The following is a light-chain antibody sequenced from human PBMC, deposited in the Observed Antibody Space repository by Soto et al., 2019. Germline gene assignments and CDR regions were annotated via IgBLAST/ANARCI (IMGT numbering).Light chain of an antibody. V-gene: IGLV1-47*01. CDR3: ISYTGSTTLVV. J-gene: IGLJ2*01. Sequence: QSVLTQPPSASGTPGQRVTISCSGSSSNIGSNYVYWYQQLPGTAPKLLIYRNNQRPSGVPDRFSGSKSGTSASLAISGLQAEDEADYYCISYTGSTTLVVFGGGTKLTVL. CDR2: RNN. CDR1: SSNIGSNY.